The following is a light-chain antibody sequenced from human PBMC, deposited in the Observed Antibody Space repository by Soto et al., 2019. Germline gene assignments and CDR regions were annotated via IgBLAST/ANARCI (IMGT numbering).Light chain of an antibody. V-gene: IGKV1-9*01. Sequence: DIQLTQSPSFLSASVGDRVTLTCRASQGISSYLAWYQQKPGKAPKLLIYAASTLQSGVPSRFSGSGSGTDYTLTISSLEPEDFAIYYCQQRSNWPESFGQGTKVDIK. CDR2: AAS. J-gene: IGKJ1*01. CDR3: QQRSNWPES. CDR1: QGISSY.